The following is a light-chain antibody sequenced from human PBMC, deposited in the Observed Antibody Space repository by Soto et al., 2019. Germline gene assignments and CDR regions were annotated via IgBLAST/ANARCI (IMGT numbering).Light chain of an antibody. J-gene: IGKJ4*01. CDR3: QQRSNRPST. V-gene: IGKV3-11*01. CDR1: QSVSGY. CDR2: DAS. Sequence: EIVLTQSPATLSLSPGNRATLSCRASQSVSGYLAWYQQKPGQAPRLLIYDASNRATGIPARFSYSGSGTDFPVTITSLEPEDFAVYYCQQRSNRPSTYGVGTKVEI.